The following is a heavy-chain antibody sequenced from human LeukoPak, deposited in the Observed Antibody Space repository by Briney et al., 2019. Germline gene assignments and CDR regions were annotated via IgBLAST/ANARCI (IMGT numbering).Heavy chain of an antibody. D-gene: IGHD3-3*01. CDR1: GYTFTGYY. J-gene: IGHJ4*02. CDR2: INPNSGGT. CDR3: ARWAKDDFWSGYFDY. Sequence: ASVKVSFKASGYTFTGYYMHWVRQAPGQGLEWMGWINPNSGGTNYAQKFQGRVTMTSDTSISTAYMELSRLRSDDTAVYYCARWAKDDFWSGYFDYWGQGTLVTVSS. V-gene: IGHV1-2*02.